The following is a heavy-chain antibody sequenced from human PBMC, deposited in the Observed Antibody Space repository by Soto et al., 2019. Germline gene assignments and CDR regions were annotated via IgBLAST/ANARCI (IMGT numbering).Heavy chain of an antibody. V-gene: IGHV1-69*06. J-gene: IGHJ4*02. Sequence: GASVTVSCKAPGDSFSNYAIVGLRQAPGQGLQWMGNSTPIFGTTTYAQTFQGRVAITSDKPPTTAYMELSSLRSEDTAVYYRAQKRVATPLVPFDYWGQGSLVTVS. CDR1: GDSFSNYA. CDR3: AQKRVATPLVPFDY. CDR2: STPIFGTT. D-gene: IGHD2-15*01.